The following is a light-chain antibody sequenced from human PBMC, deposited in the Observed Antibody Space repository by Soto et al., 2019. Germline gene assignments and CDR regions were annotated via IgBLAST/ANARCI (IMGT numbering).Light chain of an antibody. CDR1: QSLAANY. J-gene: IGKJ3*01. CDR2: GTS. Sequence: EMVLTQSPGILSLSPGERATLSCRASQSLAANYLAWYQQKPGQAPRLLISGTSSRATGIPDRFSGSGSGKDFTLTISRLEPEDSAVYHCHQCVTSHTFGPGPKVEIK. CDR3: HQCVTSHT. V-gene: IGKV3-20*01.